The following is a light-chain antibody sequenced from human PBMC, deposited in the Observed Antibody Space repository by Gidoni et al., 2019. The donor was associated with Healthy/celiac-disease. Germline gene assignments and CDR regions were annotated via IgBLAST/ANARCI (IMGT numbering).Light chain of an antibody. CDR2: DVS. Sequence: QSALTQPRSVSESPGQSVTISCTGTSSDVGGYNYVSWYQQRPGKAPKLMIYDVSKRPSGVPDRFSGSKSGKTAPLTISGLQAEDEADYYCCSYAGSYTLYVFGTGTKVTVL. J-gene: IGLJ1*01. CDR1: SSDVGGYNY. CDR3: CSYAGSYTLYV. V-gene: IGLV2-11*01.